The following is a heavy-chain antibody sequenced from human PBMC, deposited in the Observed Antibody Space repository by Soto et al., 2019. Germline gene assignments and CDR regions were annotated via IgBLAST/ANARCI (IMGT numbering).Heavy chain of an antibody. CDR1: GGPLISYA. J-gene: IGHJ3*02. V-gene: IGHV1-69*06. D-gene: IGHD3-10*01. Sequence: SVKVACKASGGPLISYAIIWVRQAPGQGLEWMGGIIPIFGTANYAQKFQGGVTITADKSTSTAYMELSSLRPEDTAVYYCATNYPNDAFDICGQGTMVTVSS. CDR2: IIPIFGTA. CDR3: ATNYPNDAFDI.